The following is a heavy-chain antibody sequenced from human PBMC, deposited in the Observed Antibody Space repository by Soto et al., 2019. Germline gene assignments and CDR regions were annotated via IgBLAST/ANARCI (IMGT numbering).Heavy chain of an antibody. CDR3: ARAGPLDYYYYYGMDV. V-gene: IGHV1-2*04. D-gene: IGHD7-27*01. J-gene: IGHJ6*02. CDR1: GYTFTGYY. Sequence: ASVKVSCKASGYTFTGYYMHWVRQTPGKGLEWMGWINPNSGGTNYAQKFQGWVTMTRDTSISTAYMELSRLRSDDTAVYYCARAGPLDYYYYYGMDVWGQGTTVTVSS. CDR2: INPNSGGT.